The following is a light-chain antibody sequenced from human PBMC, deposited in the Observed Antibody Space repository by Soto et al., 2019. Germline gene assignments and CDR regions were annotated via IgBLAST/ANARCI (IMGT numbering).Light chain of an antibody. V-gene: IGKV1-5*03. CDR2: RAS. CDR1: QSIIRW. J-gene: IGKJ1*01. CDR3: QQYATFPGT. Sequence: DIQMTQSPSTLSASVGDRITITCRASQSIIRWLALYQQKPGKAPKPLMYRASTLESGVPSRFSGSGSGTEFTLTISSLQPDDFATYHCQQYATFPGTFGQGTKVDIK.